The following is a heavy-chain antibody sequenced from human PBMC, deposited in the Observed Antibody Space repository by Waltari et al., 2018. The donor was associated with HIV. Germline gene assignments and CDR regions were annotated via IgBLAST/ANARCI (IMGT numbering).Heavy chain of an antibody. D-gene: IGHD3-22*01. V-gene: IGHV1-69*01. CDR1: RGTFSSHT. Sequence: QVQLVQSGAEGKKPGCSVKVSCKTSRGTFSSHTFSWVRQAPGQGLEWMGVIIPIFGTANYAQKFQGRVTITADVSTSTAYMELSSLRSEDTAVYYCAREFSGEGTGYYYYYWGQGTLVTVSS. CDR3: AREFSGEGTGYYYYY. CDR2: IIPIFGTA. J-gene: IGHJ4*02.